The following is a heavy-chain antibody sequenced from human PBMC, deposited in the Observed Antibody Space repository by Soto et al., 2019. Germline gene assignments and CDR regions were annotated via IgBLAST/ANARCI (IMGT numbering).Heavy chain of an antibody. J-gene: IGHJ5*02. D-gene: IGHD6-25*01. CDR2: IYFTGNT. Sequence: SETLSLTCSASGGSITSSSHFWGWVRQPPGKGLEWIGTIYFTGNTYYTPSLKSRLTMSIDTSKNEFTLRLNSVTAADTAVYYCAGQTFTIAAASYGRSNWFDPWGPGTLVTVSS. CDR3: AGQTFTIAAASYGRSNWFDP. CDR1: GGSITSSSHF. V-gene: IGHV4-39*01.